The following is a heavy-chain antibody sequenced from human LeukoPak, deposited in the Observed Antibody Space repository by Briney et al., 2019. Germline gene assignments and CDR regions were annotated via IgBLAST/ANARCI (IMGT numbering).Heavy chain of an antibody. V-gene: IGHV3-33*05. J-gene: IGHJ4*02. Sequence: GGSLRLSCAASGFTFSNYGMHWVRQAPGKGLEWVAVLVYDGSHKYYADSVKGRFTISRDNSKNTLYLQLNSLRAEDTAVYYCARDGEGEHSYALDYWGQGILVTVSS. CDR2: LVYDGSHK. CDR3: ARDGEGEHSYALDY. CDR1: GFTFSNYG. D-gene: IGHD3-16*01.